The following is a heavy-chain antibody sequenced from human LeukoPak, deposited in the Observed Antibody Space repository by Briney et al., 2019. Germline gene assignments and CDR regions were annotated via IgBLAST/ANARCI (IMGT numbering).Heavy chain of an antibody. CDR2: IYYSGST. J-gene: IGHJ6*02. CDR1: GGSVNSGSYY. CDR3: ARDNWNYGSSMDV. V-gene: IGHV4-61*01. Sequence: SETLSLTCTVSGGSVNSGSYYWSWIRQPPGKGLKWIGYIYYSGSTNYNPSLKSRVTISVDTSKNQFSLKLSSVTAADTAVYYCARDNWNYGSSMDVWGQGTTVTVSS. D-gene: IGHD1-7*01.